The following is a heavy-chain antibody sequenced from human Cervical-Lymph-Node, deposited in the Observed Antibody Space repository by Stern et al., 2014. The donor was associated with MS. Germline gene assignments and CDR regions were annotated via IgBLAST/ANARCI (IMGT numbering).Heavy chain of an antibody. CDR2: VYYSGGT. CDR3: ARGLGTYSYDSSGYYY. J-gene: IGHJ4*01. Sequence: VQLVESGPGLVKPSETLSLTCTVSGGSLTSHYWSWIRQPPGKGLEWIGYVYYSGGTNYNPSLKSRVTISADMSKNQFSLKLTSVTAADTAVYYCARGLGTYSYDSSGYYYWGHGTLVTVSS. V-gene: IGHV4-59*11. D-gene: IGHD3-22*01. CDR1: GGSLTSHY.